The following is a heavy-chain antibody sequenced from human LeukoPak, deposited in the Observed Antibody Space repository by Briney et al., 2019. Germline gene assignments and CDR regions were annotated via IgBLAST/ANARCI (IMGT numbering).Heavy chain of an antibody. CDR1: GFTFRNYG. Sequence: PGTSLRLSCAPSGFTFRNYGMHWVRRAPGKGLEWVSGLWYDGRNKAYADSVKGRFTISRDNSENMLYLQMNSLRDEDTAVYYCARGLMTPNTYCDLWGQGTLVTVSS. CDR3: ARGLMTPNTYCDL. J-gene: IGHJ4*02. V-gene: IGHV3-33*01. D-gene: IGHD2-8*01. CDR2: LWYDGRNK.